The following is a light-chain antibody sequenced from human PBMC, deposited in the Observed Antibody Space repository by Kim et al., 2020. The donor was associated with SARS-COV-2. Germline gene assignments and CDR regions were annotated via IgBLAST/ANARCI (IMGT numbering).Light chain of an antibody. CDR2: GAS. J-gene: IGKJ2*01. CDR1: QSVSSSY. Sequence: LSPGGRATLSSRASQSVSSSYLAWYQQKPGQAPRLLIYGASSRATGIPDRFSGSGSGTDFTLTISRLEPEDFAVYYCQQYGSSPYTFGQGTKLEI. V-gene: IGKV3-20*01. CDR3: QQYGSSPYT.